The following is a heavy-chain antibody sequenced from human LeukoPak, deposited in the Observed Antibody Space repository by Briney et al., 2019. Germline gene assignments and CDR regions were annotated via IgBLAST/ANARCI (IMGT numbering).Heavy chain of an antibody. V-gene: IGHV3-23*01. CDR3: AKSIAARPVFWGAHY. Sequence: LSGGSLRLSCAASGFTFSSYAMSWVRQAPGKGLEWVSAISGSGGSTYYADSVKGRFTISRDNSKNTLYLQMNSLRAEDTAVYYCAKSIAARPVFWGAHYWGQGTLVTVSS. CDR2: ISGSGGST. J-gene: IGHJ4*02. D-gene: IGHD6-6*01. CDR1: GFTFSSYA.